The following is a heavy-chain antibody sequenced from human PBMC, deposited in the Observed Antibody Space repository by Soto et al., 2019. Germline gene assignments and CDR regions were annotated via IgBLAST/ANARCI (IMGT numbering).Heavy chain of an antibody. J-gene: IGHJ4*02. V-gene: IGHV1-2*04. Sequence: ASVKVSCKASGYTFTGYYMHWVRQAPGQGLEWMGWINPNSGGTNYAQKFQGWVTMTRDTSISTAYMELSRLRSDDTAVYYCAGVHYDILTGIYYFDYWGQGTLVTVSS. CDR1: GYTFTGYY. D-gene: IGHD3-9*01. CDR3: AGVHYDILTGIYYFDY. CDR2: INPNSGGT.